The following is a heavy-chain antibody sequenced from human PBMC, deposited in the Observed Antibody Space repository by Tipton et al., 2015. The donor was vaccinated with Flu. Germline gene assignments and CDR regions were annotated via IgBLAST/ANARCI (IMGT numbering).Heavy chain of an antibody. CDR2: ISHSGRT. J-gene: IGHJ5*01. CDR3: VRRDYSNYVSDPKNWFDS. V-gene: IGHV4-38-2*01. CDR1: DYSISSGYY. Sequence: GLVKPSETLSLICAVSDYSISSGYYWGWIRQPPGKGLEWIGCISHSGRTYYNPSLKSRVAISIDTSRNQFSLKLTSLTAADTAVYFCVRRDYSNYVSDPKNWFDSWGQGTLVTVSS. D-gene: IGHD4-11*01.